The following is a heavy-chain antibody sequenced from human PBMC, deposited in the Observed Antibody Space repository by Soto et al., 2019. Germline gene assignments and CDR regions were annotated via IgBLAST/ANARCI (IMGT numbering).Heavy chain of an antibody. CDR1: GDSISTADYF. CDR2: IYKSATT. CDR3: ARGRYCLTGRCFPNWFDS. V-gene: IGHV4-30-4*01. D-gene: IGHD2-15*01. J-gene: IGHJ5*01. Sequence: SETLSLTCAVSGDSISTADYFWAWIRQPPGQALEYIGYIYKSATTYYNPSFESRVAISLDTSKSQFSLNVTSVTAADTAVYFCARGRYCLTGRCFPNWFDSWGQGTLVTVSS.